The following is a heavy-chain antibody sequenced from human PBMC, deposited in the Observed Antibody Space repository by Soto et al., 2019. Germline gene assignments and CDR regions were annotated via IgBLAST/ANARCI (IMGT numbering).Heavy chain of an antibody. Sequence: WILLASGKGLEGVAFISYDSSVIFYADSVKGRFTISRDNPENTLFLHMNSPRADDTAVYYCAIARVADSSLAHWGNRILVTVFS. CDR2: ISYDSSVI. CDR3: AIARVADSSLAH. V-gene: IGHV3-30*02. J-gene: IGHJ4*01. D-gene: IGHD3-3*01.